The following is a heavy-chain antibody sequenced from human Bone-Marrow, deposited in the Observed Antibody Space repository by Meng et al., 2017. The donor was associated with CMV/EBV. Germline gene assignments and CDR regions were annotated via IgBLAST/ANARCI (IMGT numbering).Heavy chain of an antibody. CDR3: ARGVDYYDSSGYYY. J-gene: IGHJ4*02. V-gene: IGHV4-39*07. Sequence: QRPLQESRQGLVQRSEPLSLTCTVSGGSISSSSYYWGWIRQPPGKGLEWIGSIYYSGSTYYNPSLKSRVTISVDTSKNQFSLKLSSVTAADTAVYYCARGVDYYDSSGYYYWGQGTLVTVSS. CDR2: IYYSGST. CDR1: GGSISSSSYY. D-gene: IGHD3-22*01.